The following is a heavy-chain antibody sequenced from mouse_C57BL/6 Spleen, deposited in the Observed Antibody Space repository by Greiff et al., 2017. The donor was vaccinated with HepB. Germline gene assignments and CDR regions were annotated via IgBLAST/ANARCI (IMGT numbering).Heavy chain of an antibody. CDR3: ARREYDYEEDYFDG. J-gene: IGHJ2*01. CDR2: IYPGSGST. D-gene: IGHD2-4*01. V-gene: IGHV1-55*01. CDR1: GYTFTSYW. Sequence: VQLQQSGAELVKPGASVKMSCKASGYTFTSYWITWVKQRPGQGLEWIGDIYPGSGSTNYNEKFKSKATLTVDTSSSTAYMQLSSLTSEDSAVYYGARREYDYEEDYFDGWGKGTTLTVSS.